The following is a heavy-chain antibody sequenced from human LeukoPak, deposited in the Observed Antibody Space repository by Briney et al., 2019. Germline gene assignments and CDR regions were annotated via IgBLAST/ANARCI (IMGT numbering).Heavy chain of an antibody. D-gene: IGHD2-15*01. J-gene: IGHJ3*02. Sequence: ASVKVSCKASGYTFTSYGISWVRQAPGQGLEWMGWISAYNGNTNYAQELQGRVTMTTDTSTSTAYMELRSLRSDDAAVYYCARDPTKGLVVRDAFDIWGQGTMVTVSS. CDR3: ARDPTKGLVVRDAFDI. CDR1: GYTFTSYG. CDR2: ISAYNGNT. V-gene: IGHV1-18*01.